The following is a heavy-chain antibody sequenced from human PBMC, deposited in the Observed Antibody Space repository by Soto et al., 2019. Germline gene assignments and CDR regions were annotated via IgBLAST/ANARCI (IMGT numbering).Heavy chain of an antibody. CDR1: GFTFSSYG. Sequence: QVQLVESGGGVVQPGRSLRLSCAASGFTFSSYGMHWVRQAPGKGLEWVAVISYDGSNKYYADSVKGRFTISRDNSKNTLYLQMNSLRAEDTAVYYCAKAPHQHYYYYGMDVWGQGTTVTVSS. V-gene: IGHV3-30*18. J-gene: IGHJ6*02. D-gene: IGHD2-2*01. CDR2: ISYDGSNK. CDR3: AKAPHQHYYYYGMDV.